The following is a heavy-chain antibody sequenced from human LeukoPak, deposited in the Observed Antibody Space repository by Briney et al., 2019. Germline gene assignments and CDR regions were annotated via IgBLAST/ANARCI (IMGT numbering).Heavy chain of an antibody. J-gene: IGHJ4*02. V-gene: IGHV1-24*01. CDR2: FDPEDGET. CDR1: GYTLTELS. Sequence: AASVKVSCKVSGYTLTELSMHWVRQAPGKGLEWRGGFDPEDGETIYAQKFQGRDTMTEDTSTDTAYMELRSLRSEDTAVYYCSSKTKVGATSYWGQGTLVTVSS. CDR3: SSKTKVGATSY. D-gene: IGHD1-26*01.